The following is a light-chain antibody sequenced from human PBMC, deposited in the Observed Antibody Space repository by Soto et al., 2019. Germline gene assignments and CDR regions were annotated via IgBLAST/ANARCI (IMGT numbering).Light chain of an antibody. CDR2: EVS. CDR1: SSDVGGYDY. V-gene: IGLV2-14*01. Sequence: QSALTQPASVSGSPGQSITISCTGTSSDVGGYDYVSWYQQHPGKAPKLMIYEVSNRPSGVSNRFSGSKSDNTASLTIFGLQAEDEADYYCSLYTTTVVFGGGTKLTVL. J-gene: IGLJ2*01. CDR3: SLYTTTVV.